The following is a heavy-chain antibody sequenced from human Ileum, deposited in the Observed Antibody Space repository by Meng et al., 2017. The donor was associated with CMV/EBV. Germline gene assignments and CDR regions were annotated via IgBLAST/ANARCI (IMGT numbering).Heavy chain of an antibody. Sequence: CAVSGGSISSGGYYWSWIRQPPGKGLEWIGLIYNSGTTYYTASLRSRLNISIDTSKNQLSLRLSSVTAADTAVYFCAGSWGYYSDYWGLGTLVTVSS. V-gene: IGHV4-30-4*01. CDR3: AGSWGYYSDY. J-gene: IGHJ4*02. D-gene: IGHD3-22*01. CDR1: GGSISSGGYY. CDR2: IYNSGTT.